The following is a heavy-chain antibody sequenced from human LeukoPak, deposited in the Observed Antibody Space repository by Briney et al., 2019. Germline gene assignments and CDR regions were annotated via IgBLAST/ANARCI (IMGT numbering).Heavy chain of an antibody. D-gene: IGHD2-2*01. CDR1: GFTVSSNY. CDR2: IYSGGST. V-gene: IGHV3-66*01. Sequence: PGGSLRLSCAASGFTVSSNYMSWVRQAPGKGLECVSVIYSGGSTYYADSVKGRFTISRDNSKNTLYLQMNSLRAEDTAVYYCARDRVPAAMRYYYYGMDVWGQGTTVTVSS. J-gene: IGHJ6*02. CDR3: ARDRVPAAMRYYYYGMDV.